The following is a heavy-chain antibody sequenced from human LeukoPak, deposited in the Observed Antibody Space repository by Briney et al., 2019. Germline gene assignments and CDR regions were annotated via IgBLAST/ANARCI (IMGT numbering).Heavy chain of an antibody. CDR3: ASSGYYYVNFDY. CDR1: GGSISSSSYY. CDR2: IYYSGST. Sequence: PSETLSLTCTVSGGSISSSSYYWGWIRQPPGKGLEWIGSIYYSGSTYYNPPLKSRVTISVDTSKNQFSLKLSSVTAADTAVYYCASSGYYYVNFDYWGQGTLVTVSS. J-gene: IGHJ4*02. D-gene: IGHD3-22*01. V-gene: IGHV4-39*07.